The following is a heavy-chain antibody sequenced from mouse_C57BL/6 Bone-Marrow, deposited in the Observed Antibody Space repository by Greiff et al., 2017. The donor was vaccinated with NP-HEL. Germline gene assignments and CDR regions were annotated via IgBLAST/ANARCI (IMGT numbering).Heavy chain of an antibody. Sequence: VQLQQSGPELVKPGASVKISCKASGYAFSSSWMNWVQQRPGKGLEWIGRIYPGDGDTNYNGKFKGKATLTADKSASTAYMQLSSLTSEDSAVYFCASWFAYWGQGTLVTVSA. J-gene: IGHJ3*01. V-gene: IGHV1-82*01. CDR3: ASWFAY. CDR2: IYPGDGDT. CDR1: GYAFSSSW.